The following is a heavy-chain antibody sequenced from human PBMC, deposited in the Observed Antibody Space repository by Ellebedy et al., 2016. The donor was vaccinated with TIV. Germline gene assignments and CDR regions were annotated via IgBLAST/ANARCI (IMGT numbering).Heavy chain of an antibody. D-gene: IGHD3-10*01. CDR1: GYSFTSYW. Sequence: GESLKISXKGSGYSFTSYWISWVRQMPGKGLEWMGRIDPSDSYTNYSPSFQGHVTISADKSIGTAYLQWSSLKASDTAMYYCARLDSDYYGSGRRIDYWGQGTLVTVSS. J-gene: IGHJ4*02. CDR2: IDPSDSYT. CDR3: ARLDSDYYGSGRRIDY. V-gene: IGHV5-10-1*01.